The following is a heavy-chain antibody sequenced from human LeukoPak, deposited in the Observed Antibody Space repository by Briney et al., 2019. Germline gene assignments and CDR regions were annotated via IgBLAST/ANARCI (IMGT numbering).Heavy chain of an antibody. CDR3: AKERTTTGVSIVVVPAAERQHANDAFDI. J-gene: IGHJ3*02. CDR1: GFTFSSYG. D-gene: IGHD2-2*01. V-gene: IGHV3-30*02. Sequence: PGGSLRLSCAASGFTFSSYGMHWVRQAPGKGLEWVAFIRYDGSNKYYADSVKGRFTISRDNSKNTLYLQMNSLRAEDTAVYYCAKERTTTGVSIVVVPAAERQHANDAFDIWGQGTMVTVSS. CDR2: IRYDGSNK.